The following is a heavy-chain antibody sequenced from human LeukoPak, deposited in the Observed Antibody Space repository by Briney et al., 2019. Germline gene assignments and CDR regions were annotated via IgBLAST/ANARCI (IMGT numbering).Heavy chain of an antibody. J-gene: IGHJ4*02. Sequence: GGSLRLSCAASGFTFSNHWMHWVRQAPGKGLVWVSRINTDGSSTTYADSVKGRFTISRDNAKNTLYLQMNSLRAEDTAVYYCARVSAVAGTGPFDYWGQGTLVTVSS. D-gene: IGHD6-19*01. CDR1: GFTFSNHW. V-gene: IGHV3-74*01. CDR3: ARVSAVAGTGPFDY. CDR2: INTDGSST.